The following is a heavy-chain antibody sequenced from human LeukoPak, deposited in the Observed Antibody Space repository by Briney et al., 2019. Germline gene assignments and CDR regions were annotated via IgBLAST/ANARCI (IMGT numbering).Heavy chain of an antibody. J-gene: IGHJ4*02. V-gene: IGHV3-33*06. CDR1: GFTFSSYA. CDR2: IWYDGTNK. Sequence: GGSLRLFCAASGFTFSSYAMHWVRRSPGKGLECLAVIWYDGTNKHYADSVKGRFTISRDNSKNTMYLQMNNVRAEDTAVYYCAKDFTHYYDSRGLYPYFGSWGQGTLVTVSS. D-gene: IGHD3-22*01. CDR3: AKDFTHYYDSRGLYPYFGS.